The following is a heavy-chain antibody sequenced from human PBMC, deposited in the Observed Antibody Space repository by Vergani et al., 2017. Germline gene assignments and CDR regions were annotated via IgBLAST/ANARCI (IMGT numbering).Heavy chain of an antibody. D-gene: IGHD2/OR15-2a*01. J-gene: IGHJ4*01. Sequence: EVQLLESGGGLVQPGGSLRLSCAASGFTFSSYAMSWVRQVPGKGLEWVSGISGSGGNTYYANSVKGRFTISRDNSKNTVFLQMHSLRAEDTAIYYCVKEKIDLGSYFFDSWGHGILVTVSS. CDR2: ISGSGGNT. V-gene: IGHV3-23*01. CDR3: VKEKIDLGSYFFDS. CDR1: GFTFSSYA.